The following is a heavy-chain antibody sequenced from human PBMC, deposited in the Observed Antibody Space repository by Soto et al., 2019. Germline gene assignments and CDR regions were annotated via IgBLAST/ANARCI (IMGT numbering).Heavy chain of an antibody. CDR2: IYSGGST. Sequence: EVQLVESGGGLIQPGGSLRVSCAASGFTVSRSYMSWVRQAPGKGLEWVSVIYSGGSTNYADSVKGRFTISRDNSKNTLYLQMNSMRVVDTAVYYCARDTYYYDSSGQPYWGQGTLVTVSS. CDR3: ARDTYYYDSSGQPY. J-gene: IGHJ4*02. CDR1: GFTVSRSY. V-gene: IGHV3-53*01. D-gene: IGHD3-22*01.